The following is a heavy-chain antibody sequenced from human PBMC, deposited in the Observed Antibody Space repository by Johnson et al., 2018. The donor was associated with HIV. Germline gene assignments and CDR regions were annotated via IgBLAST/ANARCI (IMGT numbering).Heavy chain of an antibody. Sequence: VQLVESGGGLIQPGGSLRLSCAASGFTVSSNYMSWVRQAPGKGLEWVSIIYSGGSTYYADSVKGRFTISSDNSKNTLYPQMNSLRAEDTAVYYCAKSTQASIVRESGPYGAFDIWGQGTMVTVSS. J-gene: IGHJ3*02. CDR1: GFTVSSNY. V-gene: IGHV3-53*01. CDR2: IYSGGST. CDR3: AKSTQASIVRESGPYGAFDI. D-gene: IGHD3-10*01.